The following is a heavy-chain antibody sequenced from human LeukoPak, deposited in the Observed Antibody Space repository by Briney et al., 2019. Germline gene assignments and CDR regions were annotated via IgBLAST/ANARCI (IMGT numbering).Heavy chain of an antibody. V-gene: IGHV4-59*01. J-gene: IGHJ3*01. CDR2: IYTSGST. CDR1: GGSISSYY. CDR3: ARDGDSGDFVGAFDV. Sequence: SETLSLTCTVSGGSISSYYWSWIRQPPGKGLEWIGYIYTSGSTNYNPSLKSRVTISVDTSKNQFSLKLSSVTAADTAVYYCARDGDSGDFVGAFDVWGQGTLVTVSS. D-gene: IGHD4-17*01.